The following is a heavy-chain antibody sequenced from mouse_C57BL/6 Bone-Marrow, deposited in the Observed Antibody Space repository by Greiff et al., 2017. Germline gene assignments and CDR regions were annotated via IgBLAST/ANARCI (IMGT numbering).Heavy chain of an antibody. D-gene: IGHD2-4*01. CDR1: GYTFTDYY. Sequence: VQLQQSGPELVKPGASVKISCKASGYTFTDYYMNWVKQSHGKSLEWIGDINPNNGGTSYNQKFKGKATLTVDKSSSTAYMELRSLTSEDSAVYYCARVRYDYDEDWGQGTTLTVSS. V-gene: IGHV1-26*01. CDR3: ARVRYDYDED. J-gene: IGHJ2*01. CDR2: INPNNGGT.